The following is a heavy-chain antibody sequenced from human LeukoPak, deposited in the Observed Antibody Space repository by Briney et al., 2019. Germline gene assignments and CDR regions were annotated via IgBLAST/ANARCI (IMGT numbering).Heavy chain of an antibody. CDR1: GGSISSSSYY. CDR3: ARLSRGYDYFSFDY. J-gene: IGHJ4*02. D-gene: IGHD5-12*01. Sequence: TPSETQSLTCTVSGGSISSSSYYWGWIRQPPGKGLEWIGGIYYSGSTYYNPSLKSRVTISVDTSKNQFSLKLSSVTAADTAVYYCARLSRGYDYFSFDYWGQGTLVTVSS. CDR2: IYYSGST. V-gene: IGHV4-39*01.